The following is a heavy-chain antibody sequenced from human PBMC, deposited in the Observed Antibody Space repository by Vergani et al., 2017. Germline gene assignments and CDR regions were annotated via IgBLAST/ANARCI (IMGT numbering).Heavy chain of an antibody. CDR1: GGSISSGDYY. J-gene: IGHJ6*02. CDR3: AGLNSSSWYYYYYGMDV. V-gene: IGHV4-30-4*08. Sequence: QLQLQESGPGLVKPSQTLSLTCTVSGGSISSGDYYWSWIRQPPGKGLEWIGYIYYSGSTYYNPSLKSRVTISVDTSKNQFSLKLSSVTAADTAVYYCAGLNSSSWYYYYYGMDVWGQGTTVTVSS. CDR2: IYYSGST. D-gene: IGHD6-13*01.